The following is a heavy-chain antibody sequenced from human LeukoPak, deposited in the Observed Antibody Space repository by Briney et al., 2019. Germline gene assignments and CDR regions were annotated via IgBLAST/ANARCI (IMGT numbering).Heavy chain of an antibody. J-gene: IGHJ4*02. CDR2: VYASGTT. Sequence: PSETLSLTCTVYGDSIRSFFRSWIRQPAGKGREWIGRVYASGTTNYNPSLKSRVTMSVDTSKNQLSLKVTSVTAADTAVYYCTTAFGGSEKWGQGTVVPVSS. CDR1: GDSIRSFF. CDR3: TTAFGGSEK. V-gene: IGHV4-4*07. D-gene: IGHD2-15*01.